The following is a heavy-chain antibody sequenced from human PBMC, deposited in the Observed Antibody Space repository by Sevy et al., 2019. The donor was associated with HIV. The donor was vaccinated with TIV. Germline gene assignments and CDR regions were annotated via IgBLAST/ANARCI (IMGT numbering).Heavy chain of an antibody. Sequence: GGLRLSCAASGFTFSSYWMSWVRQAPGKGLEWVANIKQDGSEKYYVDSVKGRFTISRDNAKNSLYLQMNSLRAEDTAVYYCARDGGSWYGGDAFDIWGQGTMVTVSS. V-gene: IGHV3-7*01. J-gene: IGHJ3*02. CDR3: ARDGGSWYGGDAFDI. CDR1: GFTFSSYW. CDR2: IKQDGSEK. D-gene: IGHD6-13*01.